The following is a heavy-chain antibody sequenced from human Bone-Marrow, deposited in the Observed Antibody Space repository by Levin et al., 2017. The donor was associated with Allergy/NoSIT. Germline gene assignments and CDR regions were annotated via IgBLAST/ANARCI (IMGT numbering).Heavy chain of an antibody. CDR1: GYTFTGYY. Sequence: ASVKVSCKASGYTFTGYYMHWVRQAPGQGLEWMGWINPNSGGTNYAQKFQGRVTMTRDTSISTAYMELSRLRSDDTAVYYCARDPSVDIVATTLYYYYYGMDVWGQGTTVTVSS. D-gene: IGHD5-12*01. J-gene: IGHJ6*02. V-gene: IGHV1-2*02. CDR2: INPNSGGT. CDR3: ARDPSVDIVATTLYYYYYGMDV.